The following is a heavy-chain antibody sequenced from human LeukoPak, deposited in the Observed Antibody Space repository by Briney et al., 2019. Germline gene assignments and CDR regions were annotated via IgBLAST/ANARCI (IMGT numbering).Heavy chain of an antibody. CDR2: INIYNDNT. Sequence: GASVKVSCKASGYTFSSYDFSWVRQAPGQGLEWMGWINIYNDNTNYAQKFQGRVTMTTDTSTSTAYMELSSLRSEDTAVYYCATLLRTDYAFDIWGQGTMVTVSS. V-gene: IGHV1-18*01. J-gene: IGHJ3*02. CDR3: ATLLRTDYAFDI. D-gene: IGHD2-15*01. CDR1: GYTFSSYD.